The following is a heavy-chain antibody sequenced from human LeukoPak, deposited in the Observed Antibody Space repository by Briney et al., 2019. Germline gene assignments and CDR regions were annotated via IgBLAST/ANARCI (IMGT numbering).Heavy chain of an antibody. CDR1: GGSISSSNW. D-gene: IGHD3-10*01. CDR3: AREGLNMVRGVIPKEAWGWFDP. V-gene: IGHV4-4*02. J-gene: IGHJ5*02. CDR2: MYPSGST. Sequence: NSSETLSLTCAVSGGSISSSNWWSWVRQPPGKGPEWIGEMYPSGSTNYNPSLKSRVTISVDTSKNQFSLKLTSVTAADTAVYYCAREGLNMVRGVIPKEAWGWFDPWGQGTLVTVSS.